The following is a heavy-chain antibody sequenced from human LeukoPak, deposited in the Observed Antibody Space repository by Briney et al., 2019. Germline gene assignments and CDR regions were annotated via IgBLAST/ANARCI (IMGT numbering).Heavy chain of an antibody. V-gene: IGHV1-18*01. J-gene: IGHJ6*03. CDR2: ISAYNGNT. CDR3: ARYGSGSYYSYYYYYMDV. CDR1: GYTFTSYG. D-gene: IGHD3-10*01. Sequence: ASVKVSCKASGYTFTSYGISWVRQAPGQGLEWVGWISAYNGNTNYAQKLQGRVTMTTDTYTSKAYMEIRSLRSEDTAVYYCARYGSGSYYSYYYYYMDVWGKGTTVTVSS.